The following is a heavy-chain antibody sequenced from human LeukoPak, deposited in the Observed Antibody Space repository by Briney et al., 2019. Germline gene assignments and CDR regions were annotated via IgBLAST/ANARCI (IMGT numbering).Heavy chain of an antibody. J-gene: IGHJ3*01. D-gene: IGHD3-10*01. CDR3: ARGSGSYSLRLR. V-gene: IGHV5-51*01. CDR1: GYSFTSHL. Sequence: GESLKISCKGSGYSFTSHLIGWVRQIPGKGLGWMGIIYPGDSDTRYSPSFHGQVTISADKSISTAYLQWSSLKASDTAMYYCARGSGSYSLRLRWGQGTMVTVSS. CDR2: IYPGDSDT.